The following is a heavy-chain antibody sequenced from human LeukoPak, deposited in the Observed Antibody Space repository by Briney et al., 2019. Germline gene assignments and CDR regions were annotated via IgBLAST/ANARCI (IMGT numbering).Heavy chain of an antibody. J-gene: IGHJ4*02. Sequence: ASVKVSCKTPGYTFTSYGFSWVRQAPGQRLEWMGWISANNGNTIHAQKFQGRVTMTTDTSTSTAYMELRSLRSDDTAVYYCARDLYIVVVPAAICPGYWGQGTLVTVSS. D-gene: IGHD2-2*01. V-gene: IGHV1-18*01. CDR1: GYTFTSYG. CDR2: ISANNGNT. CDR3: ARDLYIVVVPAAICPGY.